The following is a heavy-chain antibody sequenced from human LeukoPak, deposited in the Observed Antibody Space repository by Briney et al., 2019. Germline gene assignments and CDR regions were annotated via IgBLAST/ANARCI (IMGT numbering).Heavy chain of an antibody. CDR1: GFTFSNYW. CDR2: IKSDGSGT. Sequence: GSLSLSCAASGFTFSNYWMHWVRQAPGKGLVWVSRIKSDGSGTSCADSVKGRFTISRDNAKNTLYLQMNSLRAEDTALYYCSRDSIPVAVYFDHWGQAALVT. CDR3: SRDSIPVAVYFDH. D-gene: IGHD6-19*01. J-gene: IGHJ4*02. V-gene: IGHV3-74*01.